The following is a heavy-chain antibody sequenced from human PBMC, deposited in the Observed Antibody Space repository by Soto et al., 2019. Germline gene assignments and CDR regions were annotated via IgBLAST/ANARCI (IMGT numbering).Heavy chain of an antibody. V-gene: IGHV4-59*01. Sequence: SETLSLTCTVSGGSISSYYWSWIRQPPGKGLEWIGYIYYSGSTNYNPSLESRVTISVDTSKNQFSLKLSSVTAADTAAYYCARDRYAGAWFDPWGQGTLVTVSS. J-gene: IGHJ5*02. CDR1: GGSISSYY. CDR3: ARDRYAGAWFDP. CDR2: IYYSGST. D-gene: IGHD5-12*01.